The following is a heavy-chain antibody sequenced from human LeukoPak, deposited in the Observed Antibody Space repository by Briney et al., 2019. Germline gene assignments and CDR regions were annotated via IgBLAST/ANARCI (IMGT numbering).Heavy chain of an antibody. CDR1: GGSISSNRHY. CDR2: IYYRGSV. D-gene: IGHD1-26*01. Sequence: PSETLSLTCTVSGGSISSNRHYWAWIRQPPGKGLEWIGNIYYRGSVAYTPSLRSRVAMSIDTSRNQFSLRLSSVTAADTAVFYCARLSNTGSFDFDYWGQGTLVTVSS. J-gene: IGHJ4*02. CDR3: ARLSNTGSFDFDY. V-gene: IGHV4-39*01.